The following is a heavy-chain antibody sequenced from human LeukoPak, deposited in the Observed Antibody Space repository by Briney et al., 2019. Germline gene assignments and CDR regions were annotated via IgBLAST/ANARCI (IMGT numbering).Heavy chain of an antibody. CDR2: ISYDGSNK. Sequence: GRSLRLSCAASGFTFSSYAMHWVRQAPGKGLEWVAVISYDGSNKYYADSVKGRFTISRDNSKNTLYLQMNSLRAEDTAVYYCARDPQGPWGQGTLVTVSS. V-gene: IGHV3-30-3*01. CDR3: ARDPQGP. CDR1: GFTFSSYA. J-gene: IGHJ4*02.